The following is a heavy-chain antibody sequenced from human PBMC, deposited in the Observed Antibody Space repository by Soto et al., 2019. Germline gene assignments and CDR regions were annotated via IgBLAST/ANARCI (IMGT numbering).Heavy chain of an antibody. CDR1: GFTFSSYS. Sequence: GGSLRLSCAASGFTFSSYSMNWVRQAPGKGLEWVSYISSSSSTIYYADSVKGRFTISRDNAKNSLYLQMNSLRAEDTAVYYCARGLGYCSGGSCYPNDAFDIWGQGTMVTVSS. V-gene: IGHV3-48*01. CDR3: ARGLGYCSGGSCYPNDAFDI. D-gene: IGHD2-15*01. J-gene: IGHJ3*02. CDR2: ISSSSSTI.